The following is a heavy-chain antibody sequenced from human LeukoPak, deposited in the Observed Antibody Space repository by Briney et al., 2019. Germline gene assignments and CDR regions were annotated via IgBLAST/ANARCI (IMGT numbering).Heavy chain of an antibody. V-gene: IGHV3-21*01. CDR3: ARDDPTSVSDY. CDR2: ITTSSPYI. J-gene: IGHJ4*02. CDR1: GFTFSTYY. D-gene: IGHD5/OR15-5a*01. Sequence: GGSLRLSCAASGFTFSTYYMSWVRQAPGKGLEWVSSITTSSPYIYYADSVKGRFTISRDNAKNSLYLQMNSLRAEDTAVYYCARDDPTSVSDYWGQGTLVTVSS.